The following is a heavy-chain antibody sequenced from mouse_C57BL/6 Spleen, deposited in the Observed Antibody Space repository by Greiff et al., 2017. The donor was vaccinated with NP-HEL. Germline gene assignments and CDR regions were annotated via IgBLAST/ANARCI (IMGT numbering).Heavy chain of an antibody. J-gene: IGHJ3*01. CDR3: ARSAGPIFAY. CDR2: IYPGSGNT. V-gene: IGHV1-76*01. D-gene: IGHD6-1*01. Sequence: QVQLQQSGAELVRPGASVKLSCKASGYTFTDYYINWVKQRPGQGLEWIARIYPGSGNTYYNEKFKGKATLTAEKSSSTAYMQLSSLTSEDSAVYFCARSAGPIFAYWGQGTLVTVSA. CDR1: GYTFTDYY.